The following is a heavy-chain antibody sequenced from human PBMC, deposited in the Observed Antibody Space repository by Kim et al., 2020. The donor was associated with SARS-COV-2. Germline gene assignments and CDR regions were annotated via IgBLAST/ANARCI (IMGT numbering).Heavy chain of an antibody. V-gene: IGHV3-33*01. J-gene: IGHJ6*02. CDR2: IWYDGSNK. D-gene: IGHD6-19*01. CDR3: ARESLASGWYSYYYGMDV. CDR1: GFTFSSYG. Sequence: LSLTCAASGFTFSSYGMHWVRQAPGKGLEWVAVIWYDGSNKYYADSVKGRFTISRDNSKNTLYLQMNSLRAEDTAVYYCARESLASGWYSYYYGMDVWGQGTTVTVSS.